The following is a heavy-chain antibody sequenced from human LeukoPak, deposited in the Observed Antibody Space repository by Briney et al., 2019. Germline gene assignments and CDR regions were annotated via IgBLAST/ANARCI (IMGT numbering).Heavy chain of an antibody. CDR1: GGSISSSSYY. Sequence: PSETLSLTCTVSGGSISSSSYYWGWIRQPPGKGLEWIGSIYYSGSTYYNPSLKSRVTISVDTSKNQFSLKLSSVTASDTAVYYCARQFYDTSGAQTHFDYWGQGTLVTVSS. J-gene: IGHJ4*02. D-gene: IGHD3-22*01. CDR2: IYYSGST. V-gene: IGHV4-39*01. CDR3: ARQFYDTSGAQTHFDY.